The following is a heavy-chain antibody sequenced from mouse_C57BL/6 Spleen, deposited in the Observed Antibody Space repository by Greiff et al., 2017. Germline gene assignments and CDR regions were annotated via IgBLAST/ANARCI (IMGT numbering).Heavy chain of an antibody. CDR1: GFNIKDYY. Sequence: EVKLVESGAELVKPGASVKLSCTASGFNIKDYYMHWVKQRTEQGLEWIGRIDPEDGETKYAPKFQGKATITADTSSNTAYLQLSSLTSEDTAVYYCARDPAYYSNYERVRYFDDWGQGTTLTVSS. V-gene: IGHV14-2*01. CDR3: ARDPAYYSNYERVRYFDD. CDR2: IDPEDGET. J-gene: IGHJ2*01. D-gene: IGHD2-5*01.